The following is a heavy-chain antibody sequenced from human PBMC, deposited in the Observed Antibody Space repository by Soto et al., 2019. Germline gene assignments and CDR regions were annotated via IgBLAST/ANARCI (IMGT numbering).Heavy chain of an antibody. CDR2: MYHSGST. CDR1: GHSISSGFYY. J-gene: IGHJ4*02. D-gene: IGHD5-18*01. CDR3: ARYGYSYSMRFFDK. Sequence: SETLSLTGAVSGHSISSGFYYWGWIRRPPGKGLEWIGSMYHSGSTYYNPSLKSRVTMSVDTSKNQLSLKLTSLTAADTAVYYCARYGYSYSMRFFDKWGQGTRVTVSS. V-gene: IGHV4-38-2*01.